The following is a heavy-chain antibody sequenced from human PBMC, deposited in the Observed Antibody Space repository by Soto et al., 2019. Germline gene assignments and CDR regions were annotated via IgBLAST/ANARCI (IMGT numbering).Heavy chain of an antibody. CDR3: AKTGQPSLGELSTNWFDP. J-gene: IGHJ5*02. CDR2: TYYRSKWYN. V-gene: IGHV6-1*01. Sequence: PSQTLSLTCVISGDSVSSNSAAWNWIRQSPSRGLEWLGRTYYRSKWYNDYAVSVKSRITINPDTSKNQFSLQLNSVTPEDTAVYYCAKTGQPSLGELSTNWFDPWGQGTPAPASS. CDR1: GDSVSSNSAA. D-gene: IGHD3-16*02.